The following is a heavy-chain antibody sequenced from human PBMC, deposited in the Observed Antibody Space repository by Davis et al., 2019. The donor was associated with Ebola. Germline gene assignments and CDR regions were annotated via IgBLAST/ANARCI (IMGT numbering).Heavy chain of an antibody. CDR3: ARLVPAADNWFDP. CDR2: INPNSGGA. V-gene: IGHV1-2*02. CDR1: GYTFTGYY. Sequence: AASVKVSCKASGYTFTGYYMHWVRQAPGQGLEWMGWINPNSGGANYAQKFQGRVTMTRDTSISTAYMELSRLRSDDTAVYYCARLVPAADNWFDPWGQGTLVTVSS. J-gene: IGHJ5*02. D-gene: IGHD2-2*01.